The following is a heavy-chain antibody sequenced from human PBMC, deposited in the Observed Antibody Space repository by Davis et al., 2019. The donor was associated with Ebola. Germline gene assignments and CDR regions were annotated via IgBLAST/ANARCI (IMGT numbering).Heavy chain of an antibody. J-gene: IGHJ4*02. Sequence: PGGSLRLSCAASGFTFSSYGMTWIRQAPGKGLEWVAYIGKNGRTTYYADFVKGRFTISRDNAKKSLYLQMSSLRAEDTAVYYCGLQIDYWGQGTLVTVSS. CDR3: GLQIDY. V-gene: IGHV3-48*04. CDR1: GFTFSSYG. CDR2: IGKNGRTT. D-gene: IGHD5-24*01.